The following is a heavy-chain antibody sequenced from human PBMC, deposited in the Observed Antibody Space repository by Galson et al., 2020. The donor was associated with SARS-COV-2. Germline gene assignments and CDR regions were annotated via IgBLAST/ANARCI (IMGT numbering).Heavy chain of an antibody. V-gene: IGHV4-39*01. D-gene: IGHD3-3*01. Sequence: SETLSLTCTVSGGSISSSSYYWGWIRQPPGKGLEWIGSIYYSGSTYYNPSLKSRVTISVDTSKNQFSLKLSSVTAADTAVYYCARTTIFGVVDRFDYWCQGTLVTVSS. CDR2: IYYSGST. J-gene: IGHJ4*02. CDR3: ARTTIFGVVDRFDY. CDR1: GGSISSSSYY.